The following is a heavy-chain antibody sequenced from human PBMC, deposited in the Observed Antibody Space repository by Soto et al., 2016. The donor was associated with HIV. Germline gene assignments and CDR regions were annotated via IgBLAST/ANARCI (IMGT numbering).Heavy chain of an antibody. CDR2: INPNSGGT. Sequence: QVQLVQSGAEVKKPGASVKVSCKASGYSFTGYYMHWVRQAPGQGLEWMGWINPNSGGTNYAQKFQGRVTMTRDTSISTAYMDLSRLRSDDTAVYYCARVHITMVEGIDYWGQGTLVTVSS. J-gene: IGHJ4*02. D-gene: IGHD3-10*01. CDR3: ARVHITMVEGIDY. V-gene: IGHV1-2*02. CDR1: GYSFTGYY.